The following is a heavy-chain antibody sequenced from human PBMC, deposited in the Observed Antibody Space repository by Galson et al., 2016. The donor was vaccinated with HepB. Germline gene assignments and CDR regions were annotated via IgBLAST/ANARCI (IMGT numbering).Heavy chain of an antibody. V-gene: IGHV4-61*10. CDR1: GGAISIGSHY. CDR3: ATSSGYYGTLF. Sequence: ETLSLTCSVSGGAISIGSHYWSWIRQPAGKGLEWIGRVYSSGSTNYSPFLKSRVTITVDTSKNQFSLKLSSVTAADTAVYYCATSSGYYGTLFWGQGTLVTVSS. J-gene: IGHJ4*02. CDR2: VYSSGST. D-gene: IGHD3-22*01.